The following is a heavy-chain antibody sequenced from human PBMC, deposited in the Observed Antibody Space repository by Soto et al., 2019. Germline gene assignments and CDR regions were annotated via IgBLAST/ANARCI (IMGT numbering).Heavy chain of an antibody. CDR2: IIPIFGTA. V-gene: IGHV1-69*13. Sequence: GASVKVSCKASGGTFSSYAISWVRQAPGQGLEWMGGIIPIFGTANYAQKFQGRVTITADESTSTASMELSSLRSEDTAVYYCAEEASIAARPAVAVWGQGTLVTVSS. CDR1: GGTFSSYA. D-gene: IGHD6-6*01. J-gene: IGHJ4*02. CDR3: AEEASIAARPAVAV.